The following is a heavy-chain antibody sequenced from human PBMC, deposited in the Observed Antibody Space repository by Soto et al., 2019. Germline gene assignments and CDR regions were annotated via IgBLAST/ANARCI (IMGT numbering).Heavy chain of an antibody. V-gene: IGHV1-46*01. CDR2: INPSGGCT. CDR1: GYTFTSYY. J-gene: IGHJ4*02. D-gene: IGHD2-2*01. CDR3: ARDRVPIKCSSTSCYFY. Sequence: ASVKVSCKASGYTFTSYYMHWVRQAPGQGLEWMGIINPSGGCTSYAQKFQGRVTMTRDTSTSTVYMELSSLRSEDTAVYYCARDRVPIKCSSTSCYFYWGQGTLVTVSS.